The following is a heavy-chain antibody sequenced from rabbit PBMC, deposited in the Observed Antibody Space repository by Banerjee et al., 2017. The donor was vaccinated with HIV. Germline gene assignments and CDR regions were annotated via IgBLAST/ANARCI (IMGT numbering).Heavy chain of an antibody. CDR3: VRFASLNDL. D-gene: IGHD2-1*01. J-gene: IGHJ3*01. CDR2: IDAGSSGNT. CDR1: GIDFSSSYY. V-gene: IGHV1S40*01. Sequence: QQLEESGGGLVKPGGTLTLTCKASGIDFSSSYYMCWVRQAPGKGLEWIACIDAGSSGNTYYASWAKGRFTISKTSSTTVTLQMTSLTAADTATYFCVRFASLNDLWGQGTLVTVS.